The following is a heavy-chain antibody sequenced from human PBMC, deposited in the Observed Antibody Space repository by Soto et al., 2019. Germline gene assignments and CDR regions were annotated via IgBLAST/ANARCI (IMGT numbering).Heavy chain of an antibody. J-gene: IGHJ4*02. CDR3: ASTLSIAVAVFDY. CDR2: INHNSGGT. V-gene: IGHV1-2*02. Sequence: EASVKVSCKASGYTFTRYYMHWVRQAPGQGLEWMGWINHNSGGTNYAQKFQGRVTMTRDTSISTAYMELSRLRSADTAVYYCASTLSIAVAVFDYWGQGTLVTVSS. CDR1: GYTFTRYY. D-gene: IGHD6-19*01.